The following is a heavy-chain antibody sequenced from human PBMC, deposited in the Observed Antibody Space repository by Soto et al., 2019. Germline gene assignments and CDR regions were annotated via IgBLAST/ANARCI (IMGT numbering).Heavy chain of an antibody. D-gene: IGHD4-17*01. J-gene: IGHJ6*02. CDR3: ARDSDYGEDYYYGLDV. CDR2: VKQDGSEK. Sequence: PGGSLRLSCVASGFIFSSYWMSWVRQAPGKGLEWVANVKQDGSEKYYVDSVKGRFTISRDNAKNSLYLQMNSLRAEDTAVYYCARDSDYGEDYYYGLDVWGQGSTVTVSS. V-gene: IGHV3-7*01. CDR1: GFIFSSYW.